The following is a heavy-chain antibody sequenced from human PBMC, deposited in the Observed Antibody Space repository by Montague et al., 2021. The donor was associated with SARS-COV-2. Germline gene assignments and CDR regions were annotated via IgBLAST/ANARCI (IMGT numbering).Heavy chain of an antibody. CDR2: IYYTGSS. D-gene: IGHD2-15*01. CDR3: ARGGRAYCSGGSCYFVFDY. V-gene: IGHV4-31*03. CDR1: GDSISSSAYY. Sequence: TLSLTCTASGDSISSSAYYWSWIRQHPGKGLEWIGYIYYTGSSYYNPTLRSRLTISVDTSKNQFSLKLNSVTAAETAAYYCARGGRAYCSGGSCYFVFDYWGQGTLVTVSS. J-gene: IGHJ4*02.